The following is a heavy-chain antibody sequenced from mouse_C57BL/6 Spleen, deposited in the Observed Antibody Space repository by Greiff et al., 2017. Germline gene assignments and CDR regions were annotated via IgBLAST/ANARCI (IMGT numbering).Heavy chain of an antibody. CDR1: GYAFSSYW. J-gene: IGHJ4*01. V-gene: IGHV1-80*01. CDR2: IYPGDGDT. D-gene: IGHD1-1*01. CDR3: ARSVITTVVRDY. Sequence: VQLQQSGAELVKPGASVKISCKASGYAFSSYWMNWVKQRPGKGLEWIGQIYPGDGDTNYNGKFKGKATLTADKSSSTAYMQLSSLTSEDSAVYFCARSVITTVVRDYWGQGTSVTVSS.